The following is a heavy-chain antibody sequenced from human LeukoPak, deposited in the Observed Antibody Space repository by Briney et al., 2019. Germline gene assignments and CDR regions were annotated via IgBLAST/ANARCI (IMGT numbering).Heavy chain of an antibody. CDR1: GFTFSTYA. D-gene: IGHD6-19*01. V-gene: IGHV3-23*01. CDR2: ISGSGGST. Sequence: PGGSLRLSCAASGFTFSTYAMNWVRQAPGKGLEWVSAISGSGGSTYYADSVKGRFTISRDNSKNTLYLQMNSLRAEDTAVYYCAKSLYSSGWYLYDWGQGTLVTVSS. CDR3: AKSLYSSGWYLYD. J-gene: IGHJ4*02.